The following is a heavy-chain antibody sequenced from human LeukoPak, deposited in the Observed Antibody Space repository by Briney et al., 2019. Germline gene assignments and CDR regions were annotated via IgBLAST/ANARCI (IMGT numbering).Heavy chain of an antibody. D-gene: IGHD3-16*01. Sequence: SETLSLTCTVSGGSISNVNYHWGWIRQPPGKGLEWIGSIYYSGNTFYKPSLTSRVTISIDTSKNQFSLKLNSMTAADTAVYYCAREETSTVWDWGQGTLVTVSS. CDR3: AREETSTVWD. V-gene: IGHV4-39*07. CDR1: GGSISNVNYH. J-gene: IGHJ4*02. CDR2: IYYSGNT.